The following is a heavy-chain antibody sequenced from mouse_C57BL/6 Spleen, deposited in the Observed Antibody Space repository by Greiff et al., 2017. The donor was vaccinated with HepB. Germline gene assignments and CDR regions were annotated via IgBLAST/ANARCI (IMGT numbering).Heavy chain of an antibody. J-gene: IGHJ3*01. CDR1: GFNIKDDY. V-gene: IGHV14-4*01. Sequence: EVQLQQSGAELVRPGASVKLSCTASGFNIKDDYMHWVKQRPEQGLEWIGWIDPENGDTEYASKFQGKATITADTSSNTAYLQLSSLTSEDTAVYYCTLYYSNAWFAYWGQGTLVNVSA. CDR2: IDPENGDT. D-gene: IGHD2-5*01. CDR3: TLYYSNAWFAY.